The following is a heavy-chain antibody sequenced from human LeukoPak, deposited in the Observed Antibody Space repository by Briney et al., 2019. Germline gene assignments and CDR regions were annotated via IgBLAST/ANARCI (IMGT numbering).Heavy chain of an antibody. CDR3: ARDYEGYSSGQLIDY. Sequence: GGSLRLSCEASGFTFSTYSMNWVRQAPGKGLEWVSSISSSSYTYYADSVKGRFIIFRDNAKNSLYLQMNSLRGEDTAVYYCARDYEGYSSGQLIDYWGQGTLVTVSS. CDR1: GFTFSTYS. CDR2: ISSSSYT. V-gene: IGHV3-21*01. D-gene: IGHD6-19*01. J-gene: IGHJ4*02.